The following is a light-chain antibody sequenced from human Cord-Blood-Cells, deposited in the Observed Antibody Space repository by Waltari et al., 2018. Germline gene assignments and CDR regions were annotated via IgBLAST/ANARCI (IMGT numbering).Light chain of an antibody. CDR3: CSYAGSSTWV. CDR1: SSDVVSYTL. V-gene: IGLV2-23*01. CDR2: EGS. Sequence: QSALTQPASVSGSPGQSITISCTGTSSDVVSYTLVSWYQQHPGKAPKLMIYEGSKRPSGVSNRFSGSKSGNTASLTISGLQAEDEADYYCCSYAGSSTWVFGGGTKLTVL. J-gene: IGLJ3*02.